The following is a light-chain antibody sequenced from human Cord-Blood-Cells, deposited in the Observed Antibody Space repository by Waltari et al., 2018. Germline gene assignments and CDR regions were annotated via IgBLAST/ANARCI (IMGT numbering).Light chain of an antibody. CDR2: QDS. J-gene: IGLJ1*01. Sequence: SYELNQPPSVSVSPGQTASITCSGDKLGDTYACWYQQKPGQSPVLVIYQDSKRPSGIPERFSGSNSGNTATLTISGTQAMDEADYYCQAWDSSTGVFGTGTKVTVL. CDR1: KLGDTY. CDR3: QAWDSSTGV. V-gene: IGLV3-1*01.